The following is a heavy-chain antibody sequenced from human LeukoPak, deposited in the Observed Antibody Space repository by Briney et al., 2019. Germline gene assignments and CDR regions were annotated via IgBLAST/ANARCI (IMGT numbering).Heavy chain of an antibody. CDR2: IKQDGSEK. CDR1: GFTFSSYW. Sequence: GGSLRLSRAASGFTFSSYWMSWVRQAPGRGLEWVANIKQDGSEKYYVDSVKGRFTISRDNAKNSLYLQMNSLRAEDTAVYYCAREAIAARNFDYWGQGTLVTVSS. CDR3: AREAIAARNFDY. V-gene: IGHV3-7*01. J-gene: IGHJ4*02. D-gene: IGHD6-6*01.